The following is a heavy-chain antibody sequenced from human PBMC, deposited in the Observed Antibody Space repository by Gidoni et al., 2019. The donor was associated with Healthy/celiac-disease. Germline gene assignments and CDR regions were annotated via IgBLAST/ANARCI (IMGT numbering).Heavy chain of an antibody. Sequence: EVQLVESGGGLVQPGRSLRLCCAASGFTFDGYAMHWVRQAPGKGLELVSGSSWNSGSIGYADSVKGRFTISRDNAKNSLYLQMNSLRAEDTAWYYCAKSNYRTKANFDYWGQGTLVTVSS. CDR3: AKSNYRTKANFDY. CDR1: GFTFDGYA. CDR2: SSWNSGSI. V-gene: IGHV3-9*01. J-gene: IGHJ4*02. D-gene: IGHD4-4*01.